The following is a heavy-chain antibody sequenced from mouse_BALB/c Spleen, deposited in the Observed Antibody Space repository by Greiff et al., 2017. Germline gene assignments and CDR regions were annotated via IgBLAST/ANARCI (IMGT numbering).Heavy chain of an antibody. J-gene: IGHJ4*01. Sequence: VQLQQSGPELVKPGASVKISCKASGYAFSSSWMNWVKQRPGQGLEWIGRIYPGDGDTNYNGKFKGKATLTADKSSSTAYMQLSSLTSVDSAVYFCARGGYDLMDYWGQGTSVTVSS. V-gene: IGHV1-82*01. CDR3: ARGGYDLMDY. CDR1: GYAFSSSW. D-gene: IGHD2-14*01. CDR2: IYPGDGDT.